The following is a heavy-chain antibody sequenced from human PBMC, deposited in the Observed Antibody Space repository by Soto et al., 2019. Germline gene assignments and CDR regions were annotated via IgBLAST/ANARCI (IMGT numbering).Heavy chain of an antibody. CDR3: ARGRYCLTGRCFPNWFDS. D-gene: IGHD2-15*01. CDR1: GDSISTVDYF. Sequence: SETLSLTCSVSGDSISTVDYFWAWIRQPPGQALEYIGYIYKSTTTYYNPSFESRVAISLDTSKSQFSLNVTSVTAADTAVYFCARGRYCLTGRCFPNWFDSWGQGTLVTV. J-gene: IGHJ5*01. V-gene: IGHV4-30-4*01. CDR2: IYKSTTT.